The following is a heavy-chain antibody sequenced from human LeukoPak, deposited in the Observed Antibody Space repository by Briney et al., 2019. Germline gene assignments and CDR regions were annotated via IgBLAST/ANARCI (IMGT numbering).Heavy chain of an antibody. CDR1: GFTFGSYA. CDR2: ITNGGGST. D-gene: IGHD3-10*01. Sequence: GGSLRLSCAASGFTFGSYAMSWVRQAPGKGLEWVSAITNGGGSTYYADSVKGRFTISRDNSKNTLYLQMNSLRAEDTAVYYCAKTPLQVRDDAFDIWGQGTMVTVSS. V-gene: IGHV3-23*01. CDR3: AKTPLQVRDDAFDI. J-gene: IGHJ3*02.